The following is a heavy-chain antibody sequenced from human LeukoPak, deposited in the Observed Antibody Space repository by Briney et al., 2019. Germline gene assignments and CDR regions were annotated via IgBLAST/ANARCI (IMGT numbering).Heavy chain of an antibody. D-gene: IGHD2-21*01. J-gene: IGHJ4*02. V-gene: IGHV1-69*16. Sequence: SVKVSCKASGGSFSSSTLSWVRQAPGQGPEGMGGILPILGSATYAQKFQGRVTITTDESTNTAYMELRSLRSDDTAVFYCATGVRAIPIYYWGQGTLVTVSS. CDR3: ATGVRAIPIYY. CDR1: GGSFSSST. CDR2: ILPILGSA.